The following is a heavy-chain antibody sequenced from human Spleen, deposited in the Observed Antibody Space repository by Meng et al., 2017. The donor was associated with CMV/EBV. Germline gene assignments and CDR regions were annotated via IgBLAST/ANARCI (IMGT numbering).Heavy chain of an antibody. D-gene: IGHD1-1*01. CDR1: GVTFSSYA. J-gene: IGHJ6*02. CDR2: ISDSGSTV. CDR3: ARDLLNNNWRGAYYYGMDV. V-gene: IGHV3-11*01. Sequence: GESLKISCAASGVTFSSYAMSWIRQAPGKGLEWVSYISDSGSTVYYADSVKGRFTISRDNAKDSLYLQLNILRAEDTAVYYCARDLLNNNWRGAYYYGMDVWGQGTTVTVSS.